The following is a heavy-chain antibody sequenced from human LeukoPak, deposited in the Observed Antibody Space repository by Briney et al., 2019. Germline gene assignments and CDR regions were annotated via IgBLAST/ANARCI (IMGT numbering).Heavy chain of an antibody. V-gene: IGHV3-66*01. Sequence: GGSLRLSCAASGFSVSNTYMSWVRQAPGKGLEWVSLIYGGGSTYYPESVKGRFTVSTDNSMNTLYLQMNSLRAEDTAVYYCARDRWFVYWGQGTLVTVSS. D-gene: IGHD5-24*01. CDR1: GFSVSNTY. CDR3: ARDRWFVY. CDR2: IYGGGST. J-gene: IGHJ4*02.